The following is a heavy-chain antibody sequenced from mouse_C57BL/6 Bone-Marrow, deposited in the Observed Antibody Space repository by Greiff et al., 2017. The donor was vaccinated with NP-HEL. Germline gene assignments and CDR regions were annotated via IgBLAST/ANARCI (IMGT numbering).Heavy chain of an antibody. D-gene: IGHD1-1*01. CDR1: GYAFSSSW. J-gene: IGHJ3*01. V-gene: IGHV1-82*01. CDR3: ARESSPNPFAY. CDR2: IYPGDGDT. Sequence: QVQLKESGPELVKPGASVKISCKASGYAFSSSWMNWVKQRPGKGLEWIGRIYPGDGDTNYNGKFKGKATLTADKSSSTAYMHLSSLTSEDSAVYFCARESSPNPFAYWGQGTLVTVSA.